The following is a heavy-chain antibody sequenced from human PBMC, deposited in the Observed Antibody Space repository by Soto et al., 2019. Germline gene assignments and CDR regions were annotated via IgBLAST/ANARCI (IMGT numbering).Heavy chain of an antibody. J-gene: IGHJ5*02. CDR3: ARGAYCGGDCYSDWFDP. CDR2: IYYSGST. CDR1: GDSISSGDYY. Sequence: QVQLQESGPGLVKPSQTLSLTCTVSGDSISSGDYYWSWIRQPPGKGLEWIGYIYYSGSTYYNPSLKSRVTISVDTSKNQFSLKLSSVTAADTAVYYCARGAYCGGDCYSDWFDPWGQGTLVTVSS. V-gene: IGHV4-30-4*01. D-gene: IGHD2-21*02.